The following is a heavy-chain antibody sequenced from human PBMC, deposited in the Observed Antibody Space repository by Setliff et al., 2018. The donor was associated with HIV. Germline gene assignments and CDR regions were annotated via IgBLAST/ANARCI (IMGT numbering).Heavy chain of an antibody. V-gene: IGHV5-51*01. CDR2: IYPGDSDT. D-gene: IGHD2-15*01. CDR1: GCSFSSYW. Sequence: PGESLKISCKGSGCSFSSYWIGWVRQMPGKGLEWMGIIYPGDSDTRYSPSFQGQVTISADKSISTAYLQCSSLKASDTAMYYCARLGGICSGGSCTALAYTMDVWGQGTTVTVSS. J-gene: IGHJ6*02. CDR3: ARLGGICSGGSCTALAYTMDV.